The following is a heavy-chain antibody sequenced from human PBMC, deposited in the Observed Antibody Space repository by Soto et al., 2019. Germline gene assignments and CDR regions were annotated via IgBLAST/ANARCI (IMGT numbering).Heavy chain of an antibody. D-gene: IGHD3-3*01. J-gene: IGHJ6*02. CDR3: ARDDASITIFGVVRIYYGMDV. Sequence: ASVKVSCKASGYTFTSYAMHWVRQAPGQRLEWMGWINAGNGNTKYSQKFQGRVTITRDTSASTAYMELSSLRSGDTAVYYCARDDASITIFGVVRIYYGMDVWGQGTTVTVSS. CDR1: GYTFTSYA. CDR2: INAGNGNT. V-gene: IGHV1-3*01.